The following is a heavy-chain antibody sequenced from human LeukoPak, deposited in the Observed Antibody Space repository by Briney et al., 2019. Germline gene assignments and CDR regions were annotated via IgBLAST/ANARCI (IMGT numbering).Heavy chain of an antibody. V-gene: IGHV3-23*01. D-gene: IGHD3-22*01. CDR3: AKEGAITMIVVVIHYFDY. Sequence: GGSLRLSCAASGFTFTNYWMHWVRQAPGKGLEWVSAISGSGGSTYYADSVKGRFTISRDNSKNTLYLQMNSLRAEDTAVYYCAKEGAITMIVVVIHYFDYWGQGTLVTVSS. J-gene: IGHJ4*02. CDR2: ISGSGGST. CDR1: GFTFTNYW.